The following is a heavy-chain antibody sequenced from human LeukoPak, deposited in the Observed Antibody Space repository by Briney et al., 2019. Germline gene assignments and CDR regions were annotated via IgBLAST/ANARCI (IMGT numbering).Heavy chain of an antibody. CDR2: IDRDGTIT. D-gene: IGHD6-19*01. CDR1: GFTFSRHW. Sequence: PGASLRLSCATAGFTFSRHWMFWVRQGAEEVLVWGSQIDRDGTITSYADFVKGRLTTSRDNAKNTVDLQMNSLRAEDTAVYYCAAETSAWSAFDIWGQGTMVTVSA. V-gene: IGHV3-74*01. J-gene: IGHJ3*02. CDR3: AAETSAWSAFDI.